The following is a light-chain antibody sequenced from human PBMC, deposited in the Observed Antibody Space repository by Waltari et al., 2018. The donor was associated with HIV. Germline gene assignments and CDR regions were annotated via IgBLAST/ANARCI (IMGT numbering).Light chain of an antibody. J-gene: IGLJ3*02. CDR3: QTWDTGIRV. Sequence: QLVLTQSPSASASLGASVKLTCTLSSGHSDYAIAWHQQQPEKGPRYLMKINRDASHSKGDGSPDRFSAATSGAERYLTISSLQSEDEADYYCQTWDTGIRVFGGGTKLTVL. V-gene: IGLV4-69*01. CDR1: SGHSDYA. CDR2: INRDASH.